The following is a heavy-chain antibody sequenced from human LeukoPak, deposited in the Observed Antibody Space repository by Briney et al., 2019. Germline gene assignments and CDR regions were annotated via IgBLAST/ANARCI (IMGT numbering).Heavy chain of an antibody. V-gene: IGHV1-2*02. D-gene: IGHD2-2*01. Sequence: ASVKVSCKASGYTFTGYYMHWVRQAPGQGLEWMGWINPNSGGTNYAQKFQGRVTMTGDTSISTAYMELSRLRSDDTAVYYCARYCSSTSCYGAFDIWGQGTMVTVSS. CDR3: ARYCSSTSCYGAFDI. CDR1: GYTFTGYY. CDR2: INPNSGGT. J-gene: IGHJ3*02.